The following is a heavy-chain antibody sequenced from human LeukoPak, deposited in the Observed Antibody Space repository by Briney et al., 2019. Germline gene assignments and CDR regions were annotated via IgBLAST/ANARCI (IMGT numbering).Heavy chain of an antibody. CDR3: ARDIPSGFYTPDY. CDR1: GFTFGDYW. V-gene: IGHV3-7*01. CDR2: IETDGDQK. Sequence: GGSLRLSCIASGFTFGDYWMSWVRQAPGMGLEWVANIETDGDQKNYVDSVKGRFTISRDNARNSLYLQMSSLRVDDTAVYFCARDIPSGFYTPDYWGRGTLVTVSS. J-gene: IGHJ4*02. D-gene: IGHD5-12*01.